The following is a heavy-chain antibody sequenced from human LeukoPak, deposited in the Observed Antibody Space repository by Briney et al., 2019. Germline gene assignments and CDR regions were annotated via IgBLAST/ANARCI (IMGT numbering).Heavy chain of an antibody. J-gene: IGHJ4*02. V-gene: IGHV3-30*02. CDR1: GFTLNRYG. CDR2: IRYDGRNK. Sequence: GGPLRLSCAASGFTLNRYGMHCPRQAPGRGREGVAFIRYDGRNKYYAEPVKGRLTISRDNSKNTLYLQMNSLRAEDTAVYYCAKNLNPNYYDNSGPEYWGQGTLVTVSS. CDR3: AKNLNPNYYDNSGPEY. D-gene: IGHD3-22*01.